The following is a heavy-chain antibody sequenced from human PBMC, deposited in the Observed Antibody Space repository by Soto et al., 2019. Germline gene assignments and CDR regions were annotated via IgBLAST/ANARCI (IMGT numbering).Heavy chain of an antibody. J-gene: IGHJ4*02. V-gene: IGHV3-74*01. CDR3: ARDRGWFGEVPFDY. Sequence: PCVFMRHACAAAGLTISSCSMHWVNKNPGKRLVWVSRINNDGNSTSYADSVKGPFTISSDNAKNTLYLQMNSLRAEDTAVYYCARDRGWFGEVPFDYWGQGTLVTVPS. CDR2: INNDGNST. CDR1: GLTISSCS. D-gene: IGHD3-10*01.